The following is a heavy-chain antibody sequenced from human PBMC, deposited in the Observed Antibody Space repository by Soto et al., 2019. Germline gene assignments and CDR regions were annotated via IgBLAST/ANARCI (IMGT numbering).Heavy chain of an antibody. Sequence: EVQLVESGGGLVQPGGSLRLSCAASGFTFSSYSMNWVRQAPGKGLEWVSYISSSSTIYYADSVKGRFTISRDNAKNSLYLQMNSLRDEDPAVYYCASSINMVRGRGGNWGQGTLVTVSS. CDR3: ASSINMVRGRGGN. J-gene: IGHJ4*02. D-gene: IGHD3-10*01. V-gene: IGHV3-48*02. CDR2: ISSSSTI. CDR1: GFTFSSYS.